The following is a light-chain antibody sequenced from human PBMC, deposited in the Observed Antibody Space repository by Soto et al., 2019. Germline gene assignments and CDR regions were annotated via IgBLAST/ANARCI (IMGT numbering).Light chain of an antibody. CDR1: KDINQN. CDR2: DAS. CDR3: QTYNSAPRT. V-gene: IGKV1-33*01. J-gene: IGKJ1*01. Sequence: IDMSKSPSSLYASLGDGATSTYKASKDINQNVIWYQQNPGKANKLRSDDASDLETWVPSMCSGRGSGTDFTLTISSLKTEEGATYYGQTYNSAPRTVGQGTK.